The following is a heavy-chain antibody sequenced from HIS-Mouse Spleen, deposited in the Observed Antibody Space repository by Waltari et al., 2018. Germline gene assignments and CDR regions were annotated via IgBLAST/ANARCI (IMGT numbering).Heavy chain of an antibody. CDR1: GGSISSSSYY. Sequence: QLQLQESGPGLVKPAETLSLTCTVSGGSISSSSYYLGWNRQPPGKGLEWIGSIYYSGSTYYNPSLKSRVTISVDKSKNQFSLKLSSVTAADTAVYYCAREIPYSSSWYDWYFDLWGRGTLVTVSS. D-gene: IGHD6-13*01. CDR3: AREIPYSSSWYDWYFDL. CDR2: IYYSGST. J-gene: IGHJ2*01. V-gene: IGHV4-39*07.